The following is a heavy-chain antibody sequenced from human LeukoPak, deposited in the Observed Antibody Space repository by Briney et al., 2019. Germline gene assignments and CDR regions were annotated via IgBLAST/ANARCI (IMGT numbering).Heavy chain of an antibody. V-gene: IGHV3-23*01. J-gene: IGHJ4*02. Sequence: GGSLRLSCAASGFTFSSYAMSWVRQAPGKGLEWVSSISNSGGRTFYTDSVKGRFAISRDNSKITLYLQMNSLRAEDTAVHYCAKSYNGYESKPDYWGQGTLVTVSS. D-gene: IGHD5-12*01. CDR3: AKSYNGYESKPDY. CDR1: GFTFSSYA. CDR2: ISNSGGRT.